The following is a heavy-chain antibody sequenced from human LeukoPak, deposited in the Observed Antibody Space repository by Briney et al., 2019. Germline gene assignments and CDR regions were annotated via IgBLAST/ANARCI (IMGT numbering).Heavy chain of an antibody. CDR3: ARHSPPHYYMDV. V-gene: IGHV5-51*01. CDR1: GFTFSSYS. CDR2: IYPGDSDT. J-gene: IGHJ6*03. Sequence: GGSLRLSCAASGFTFSSYSMNWVRQAPGKGLEWMGIIYPGDSDTRYSPSFQGQVTISADKSISTAYLQWSSLKASDTAMYYCARHSPPHYYMDVWGKGTTVTVSS.